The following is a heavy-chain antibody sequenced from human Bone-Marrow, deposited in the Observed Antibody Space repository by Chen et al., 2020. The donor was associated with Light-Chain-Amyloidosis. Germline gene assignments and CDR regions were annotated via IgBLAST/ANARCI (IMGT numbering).Heavy chain of an antibody. CDR2: IYYRGST. Sequence: QVQLQESGPGLVKPSQTLSLTCTVSGGSISSGGYYWSWIRQHPGKGLEWIGYIYYRGSTYYNPSLKSRVTISVDTSKNQFSLKLSSVTAADTAVYYCARGPSDYGDPYYYYYYMDVWGKGTMVTVSS. J-gene: IGHJ6*03. V-gene: IGHV4-31*03. CDR1: GGSISSGGYY. CDR3: ARGPSDYGDPYYYYYYMDV. D-gene: IGHD4-17*01.